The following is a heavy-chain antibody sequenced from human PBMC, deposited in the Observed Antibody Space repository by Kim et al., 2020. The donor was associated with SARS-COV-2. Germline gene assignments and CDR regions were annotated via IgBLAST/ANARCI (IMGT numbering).Heavy chain of an antibody. Sequence: QNLQGRVTMTADTSTSTAYMELRSLRSDDTAVYYCARDRRLDYYYYGMDVWGQGTTVTVSS. J-gene: IGHJ6*02. V-gene: IGHV1-18*01. CDR3: ARDRRLDYYYYGMDV.